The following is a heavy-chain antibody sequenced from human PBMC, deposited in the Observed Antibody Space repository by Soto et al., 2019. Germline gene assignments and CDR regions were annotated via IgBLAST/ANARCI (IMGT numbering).Heavy chain of an antibody. CDR2: INPNSGGT. CDR1: GYTFTGYY. CDR3: ARASYPSYPSPNWFDP. D-gene: IGHD3-10*01. J-gene: IGHJ5*02. Sequence: ASVKVSCKASGYTFTGYYMHWVRQAPGQGLEWMGWINPNSGGTNYAQKFQGRVTMTRDTSISTAYMELSRLRSDDTAVYYCARASYPSYPSPNWFDPWGQGTLVTVS. V-gene: IGHV1-2*02.